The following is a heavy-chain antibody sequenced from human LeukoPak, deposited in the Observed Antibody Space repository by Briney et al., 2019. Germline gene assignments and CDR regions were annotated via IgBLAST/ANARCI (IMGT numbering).Heavy chain of an antibody. CDR3: VIRYYDSSGYSRGIGY. V-gene: IGHV1-69*04. D-gene: IGHD3-22*01. CDR1: GGTFSSYA. J-gene: IGHJ4*02. Sequence: KVSCKPSGGTFSSYAISWVRQAPGQGLEWMGRIIPILGIANYAQKFQGRVTITADKSTSTAYMELSSLRSEDTAVYYCVIRYYDSSGYSRGIGYWGQGTLVTVSS. CDR2: IIPILGIA.